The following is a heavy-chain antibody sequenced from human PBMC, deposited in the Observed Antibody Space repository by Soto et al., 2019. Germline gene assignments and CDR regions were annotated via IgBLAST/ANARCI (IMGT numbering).Heavy chain of an antibody. Sequence: EVQLVESGGGWVQPGRSLRLSCAASGFTFDVYAMHWVRQAPGKGLEWVSGINYNSGSVGYADSVKGRFTISRDNAMNSLHLQMNSLRAEDTAVYYCAKDISLRGWVYLVVEYWGQGTLVTVSP. CDR3: AKDISLRGWVYLVVEY. CDR2: INYNSGSV. CDR1: GFTFDVYA. V-gene: IGHV3-9*01. J-gene: IGHJ4*02. D-gene: IGHD6-13*01.